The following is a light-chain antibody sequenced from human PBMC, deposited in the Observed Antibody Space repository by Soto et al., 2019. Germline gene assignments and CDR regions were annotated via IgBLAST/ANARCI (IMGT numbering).Light chain of an antibody. CDR3: AAWDDSLNGHVV. J-gene: IGLJ2*01. Sequence: QSVLTQPPSASGTPGQRVTISCSGSSSNIGSTTVNWYQQLPGTAPKLLIYSNNQRPSGVPDRFSGSKSGTSASLAISGLQSDEEADYYCAAWDDSLNGHVVFGGGTKLTVL. V-gene: IGLV1-44*01. CDR2: SNN. CDR1: SSNIGSTT.